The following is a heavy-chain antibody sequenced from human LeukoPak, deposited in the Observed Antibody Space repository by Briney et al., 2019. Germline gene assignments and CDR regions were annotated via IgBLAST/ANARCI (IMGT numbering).Heavy chain of an antibody. CDR3: ARPTTVTTISADAFDI. D-gene: IGHD4-17*01. Sequence: GSLRLSCAASGFTISDYTMNWVRQSPGKGLEWVSSISSGGTYKYYAGSVKGRFTISRDNAQNSLYLQMNSLRAEDSSVYYCARPTTVTTISADAFDIWGQGTMVTVSS. CDR1: GFTISDYT. CDR2: ISSGGTYK. J-gene: IGHJ3*02. V-gene: IGHV3-21*01.